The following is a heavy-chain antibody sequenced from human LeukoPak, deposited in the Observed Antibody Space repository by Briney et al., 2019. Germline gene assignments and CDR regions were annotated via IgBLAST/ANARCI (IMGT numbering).Heavy chain of an antibody. CDR1: GFTFGSYG. J-gene: IGHJ6*02. CDR2: ISGNGGST. CDR3: AKCLDGYYYYGMDV. V-gene: IGHV3-23*01. Sequence: GGSLRLSCAGSGFTFGSYGMSWVRQAPGKGLEWVSAISGNGGSTFCADSVEGRFTISRDNSKNTLYLQMDSLRAEDTAVYYCAKCLDGYYYYGMDVWSQGTTVTVSS. D-gene: IGHD3/OR15-3a*01.